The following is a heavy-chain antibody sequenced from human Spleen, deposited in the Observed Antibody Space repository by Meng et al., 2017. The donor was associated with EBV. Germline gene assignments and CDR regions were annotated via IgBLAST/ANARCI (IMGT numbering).Heavy chain of an antibody. CDR2: ISNSGTTI. V-gene: IGHV3-11*01. CDR1: GFIFSDSY. Sequence: QVQLVESGGGLVKPGGSLGLSCAASGFIFSDSYMSWIRQTPGKGLEWISYISNSGTTIKYADSVKGRFTISRDNAKNSLYLQMNSLRADDTAVYYCARGSGRWTFDYWGQGTLVTVSS. J-gene: IGHJ4*02. D-gene: IGHD1-26*01. CDR3: ARGSGRWTFDY.